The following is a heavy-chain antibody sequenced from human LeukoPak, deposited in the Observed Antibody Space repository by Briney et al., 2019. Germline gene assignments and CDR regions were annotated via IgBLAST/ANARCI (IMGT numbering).Heavy chain of an antibody. J-gene: IGHJ4*02. D-gene: IGHD6-19*01. Sequence: NTGGSLRLSCAASGFTFSSYAMTWVRQAPGKGLEWVSSISSSSSYIYYADSVKGRFTISRDNAKNSLYLQMNSLRAEDTAVYYCARDLSSGSTHDYWGQGTLVTVSS. V-gene: IGHV3-21*01. CDR1: GFTFSSYA. CDR3: ARDLSSGSTHDY. CDR2: ISSSSSYI.